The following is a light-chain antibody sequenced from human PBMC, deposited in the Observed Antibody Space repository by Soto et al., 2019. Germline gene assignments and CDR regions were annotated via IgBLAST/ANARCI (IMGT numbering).Light chain of an antibody. J-gene: IGKJ1*01. CDR1: QSIGSK. CDR3: QQYNNWLSWT. V-gene: IGKV3-15*01. CDR2: GAV. Sequence: EVVMTQSPAVLSVSPGETATLSCRASQSIGSKLAWYQQKPGQAPRLLIYGAVTRATGIPARFSGSGSTTDFTLTISSLHSEDCAVYYCQQYNNWLSWTFGQGTKVEIK.